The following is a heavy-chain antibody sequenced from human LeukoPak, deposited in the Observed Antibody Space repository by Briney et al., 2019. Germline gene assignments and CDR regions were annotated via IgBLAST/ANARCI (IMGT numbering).Heavy chain of an antibody. Sequence: PSETLSLTCTVSGGSISSYYWSWLRQPAGKGLEWIGRIYTSGSTNYNPSLKSRVTMSVDTSKNQFSLKLSSVTAADTAVYYCARSPYSSSWYPFAPWGQGTLVTVSS. CDR1: GGSISSYY. J-gene: IGHJ5*02. CDR2: IYTSGST. D-gene: IGHD6-13*01. V-gene: IGHV4-4*07. CDR3: ARSPYSSSWYPFAP.